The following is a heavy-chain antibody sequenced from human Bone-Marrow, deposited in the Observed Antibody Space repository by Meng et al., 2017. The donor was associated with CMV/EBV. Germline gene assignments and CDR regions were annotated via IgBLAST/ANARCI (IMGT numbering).Heavy chain of an antibody. CDR3: AKDVSSNGYSSADY. D-gene: IGHD5-18*01. V-gene: IGHV3-43*01. J-gene: IGHJ4*02. CDR2: ISWDGGST. CDR1: GFTFDDYT. Sequence: ETLSLTCAASGFTFDDYTMHWVRQAPGKGLEWVSLISWDGGSTYYADSVKGRFTISRDNSKNSLYLQMNSLRTEDTALYYCAKDVSSNGYSSADYWGQGTLVTVSS.